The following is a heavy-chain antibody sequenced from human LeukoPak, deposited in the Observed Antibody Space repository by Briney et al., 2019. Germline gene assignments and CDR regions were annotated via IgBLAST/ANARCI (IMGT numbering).Heavy chain of an antibody. CDR2: IYYSGST. V-gene: IGHV4-59*01. J-gene: IGHJ4*02. D-gene: IGHD6-13*01. CDR1: GGSISSYY. Sequence: PSETLSLTCTVSGGSISSYYWSWIRQPPGKGLEWIGYIYYSGSTNYNPSLKSRVTISVDTSKNQFPLKLSSVTAADTAVYYCATGAGSSSWYYFDYWGQGTLVTVSS. CDR3: ATGAGSSSWYYFDY.